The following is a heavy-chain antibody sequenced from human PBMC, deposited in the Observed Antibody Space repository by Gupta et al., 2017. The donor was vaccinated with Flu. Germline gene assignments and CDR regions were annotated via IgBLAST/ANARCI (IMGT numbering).Heavy chain of an antibody. CDR1: GFRFSNYG. D-gene: IGHD1-1*01. Sequence: QERVVESGGGVVQPGRSLRLSCAASGFRFSNYGRHWARQAPGKGLEWLAGISHDGSQNYHTDSVKGRFIISRDNSKNTLYLQMSGLRTEDTAVYYCAKDWRWNNNIYGMNVWGQGTTVTVSS. CDR2: ISHDGSQN. CDR3: AKDWRWNNNIYGMNV. J-gene: IGHJ6*02. V-gene: IGHV3-30*18.